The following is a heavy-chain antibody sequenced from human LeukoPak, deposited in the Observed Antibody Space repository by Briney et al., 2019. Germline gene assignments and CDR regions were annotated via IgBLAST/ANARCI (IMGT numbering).Heavy chain of an antibody. CDR2: IRSKANSYAT. V-gene: IGHV3-73*01. Sequence: GGSLRLSCAASGFTFSGSAMHWVRQASGKGLEWVGRIRSKANSYATAYAASVKGRFTISRDDSKNTAYLQMNSLKTEDTAVYYCARVNWNDLGYYFDYWGQGTLVTVSS. CDR3: ARVNWNDLGYYFDY. D-gene: IGHD1-20*01. J-gene: IGHJ4*02. CDR1: GFTFSGSA.